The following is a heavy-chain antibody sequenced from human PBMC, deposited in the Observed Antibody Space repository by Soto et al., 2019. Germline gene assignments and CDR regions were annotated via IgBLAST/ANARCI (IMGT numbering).Heavy chain of an antibody. D-gene: IGHD2-15*01. CDR1: GFIFNEYG. CDR3: ARWGCSGSNCNLNQRSFDL. CDR2: IWYAGSNK. V-gene: IGHV3-33*01. Sequence: QVQLVESGGGVVQPGRSLRLSCAASGFIFNEYGMHWVRQAPGKGLEWVAVIWYAGSNKYYADSVKGRFTFSRDNSKNTMSLQMNSLRVEDTAMYYCARWGCSGSNCNLNQRSFDLWGQGTLVTVSS. J-gene: IGHJ4*02.